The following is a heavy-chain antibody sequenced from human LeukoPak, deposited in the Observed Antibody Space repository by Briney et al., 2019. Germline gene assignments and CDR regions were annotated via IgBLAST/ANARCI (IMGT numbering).Heavy chain of an antibody. Sequence: SVKVTCKASGGTFSSYAISWVRQAPGQGLEWMGVIIPFFCTSNYAQKFQGRVTTTADESTSTAYMELSSLRSEDTAVYYCARGTYSSSWYWCDPWGQGTLVTVSS. V-gene: IGHV1-69*13. D-gene: IGHD6-13*01. CDR3: ARGTYSSSWYWCDP. J-gene: IGHJ5*02. CDR2: IIPFFCTS. CDR1: GGTFSSYA.